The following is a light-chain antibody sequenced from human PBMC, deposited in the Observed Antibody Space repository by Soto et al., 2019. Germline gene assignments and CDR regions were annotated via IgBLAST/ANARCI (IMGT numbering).Light chain of an antibody. CDR3: SSYTSSITYV. V-gene: IGLV2-14*01. CDR1: SSDVGGYNY. CDR2: DVN. J-gene: IGLJ1*01. Sequence: QSVLTQPASVSGSSGHSITISCSGASSDVGGYNYVSWYQQRPDEAPKLMIYDVNNRPSGVSNRFSGSKSGNTASLTISGLQAEDEADYYCSSYTSSITYVFGTGTKVTVL.